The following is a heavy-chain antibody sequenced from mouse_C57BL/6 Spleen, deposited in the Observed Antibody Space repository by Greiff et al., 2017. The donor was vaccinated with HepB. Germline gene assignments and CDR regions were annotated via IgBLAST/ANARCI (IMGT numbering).Heavy chain of an antibody. V-gene: IGHV1-69*01. Sequence: QVHVKQPGAELVMPGASVKLSCKASGYTFTSYWMHWVKQRPGQGLEWIGEIDPSDSYTNYNQKFKGKSTLTVDKSSSTAYMQLSSLTSEDSAVYYCARAGGDYWGQGTTLTVSS. J-gene: IGHJ2*01. CDR3: ARAGGDY. CDR2: IDPSDSYT. CDR1: GYTFTSYW.